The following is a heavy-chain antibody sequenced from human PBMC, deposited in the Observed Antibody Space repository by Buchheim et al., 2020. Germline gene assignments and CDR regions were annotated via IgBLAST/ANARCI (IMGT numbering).Heavy chain of an antibody. CDR2: ISGSGGST. D-gene: IGHD3-10*01. V-gene: IGHV3-23*01. CDR1: GFTFSSYA. J-gene: IGHJ4*02. CDR3: AKGKAVGDYYGSGSRRPAPEYCYFDY. Sequence: EVQLLESGGGLVQPGGSLRLSCAASGFTFSSYAMSWVRQAPGKGLEWVSAISGSGGSTYYADSVKGRFTISRDNSKNTLYLQMNSLRAEDTAVYYCAKGKAVGDYYGSGSRRPAPEYCYFDYWGQGTL.